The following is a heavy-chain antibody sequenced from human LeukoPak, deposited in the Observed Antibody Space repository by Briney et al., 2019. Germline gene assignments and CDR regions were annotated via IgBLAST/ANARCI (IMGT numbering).Heavy chain of an antibody. D-gene: IGHD2-15*01. CDR1: GFTFSSYS. V-gene: IGHV3-48*01. J-gene: IGHJ4*02. CDR2: ISSSSSTI. Sequence: GESLKISCAASGFTFSSYSMNWVRQAPGKGLEWVSYISSSSSTIYYADSVKGRFTISRDNAKNSLYLQMNSLRAEDTAVYYCARVVVVAADWGQGTLVTVSS. CDR3: ARVVVVAAD.